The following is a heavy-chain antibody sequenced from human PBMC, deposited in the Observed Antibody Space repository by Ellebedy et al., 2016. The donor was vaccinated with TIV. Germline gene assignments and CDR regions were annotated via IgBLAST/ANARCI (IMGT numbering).Heavy chain of an antibody. J-gene: IGHJ4*02. CDR2: IIPIFGTA. Sequence: SVKVSXKASRGTFSSYAISWVRQAPGQGLEWMGGIIPIFGTANYAQKFQGRVTITADKSTSTAYMELSSLRSEDTAVYYCARDLSSTISYPRYWGQGTLVTVSS. V-gene: IGHV1-69*06. CDR3: ARDLSSTISYPRY. D-gene: IGHD3-3*01. CDR1: RGTFSSYA.